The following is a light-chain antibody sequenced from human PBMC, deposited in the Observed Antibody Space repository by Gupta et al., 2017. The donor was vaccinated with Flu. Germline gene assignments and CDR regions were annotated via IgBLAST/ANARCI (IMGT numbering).Light chain of an antibody. CDR3: QQFGTSRGYT. J-gene: IGKJ2*01. CDR2: AAS. CDR1: QSVDSRY. V-gene: IGKV3-20*01. Sequence: EIVLTQSPGTLSLSPGERATLSCRASQSVDSRYLAWYQQKPGQAPRLVIYAASSRANGIPDRFSGSGSGTDFTLTISRLEAEDFAVYYCQQFGTSRGYTFGQGTKMEI.